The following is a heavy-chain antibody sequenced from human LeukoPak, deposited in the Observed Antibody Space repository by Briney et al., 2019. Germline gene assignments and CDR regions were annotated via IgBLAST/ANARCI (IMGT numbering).Heavy chain of an antibody. D-gene: IGHD1-26*01. CDR3: ARVEVGATLAGDNYYCYYGMDV. CDR2: IYYSGST. J-gene: IGHJ6*02. V-gene: IGHV4-59*08. CDR1: GSSISSYY. Sequence: PSETLSLTCTVSGSSISSYYWSWIRQPPGKGLEWIGYIYYSGSTNYNPSLKSRVTISVDTSKNQFSLKLSSVTAADTAVYYCARVEVGATLAGDNYYCYYGMDVWGQGTTVTVSS.